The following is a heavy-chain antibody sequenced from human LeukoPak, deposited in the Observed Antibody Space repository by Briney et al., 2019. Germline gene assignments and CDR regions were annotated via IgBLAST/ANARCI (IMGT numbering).Heavy chain of an antibody. CDR2: IYHSGGT. Sequence: PSETLSLTCIVSGGSISSSSYYWGWIRQPPGKGLEWIGSIYHSGGTYYNPSRKSRVTISVDTSKNQFSLKLTSVTAADTAVYYCARSWTSVTTYSIYYYYMDVWGKGTTVTVSS. V-gene: IGHV4-39*07. CDR3: ARSWTSVTTYSIYYYYMDV. J-gene: IGHJ6*03. CDR1: GGSISSSSYY. D-gene: IGHD4-17*01.